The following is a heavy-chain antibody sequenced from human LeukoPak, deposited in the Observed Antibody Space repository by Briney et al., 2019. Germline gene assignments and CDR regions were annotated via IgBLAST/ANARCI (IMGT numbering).Heavy chain of an antibody. J-gene: IGHJ4*02. CDR1: GFTFSRFW. CDR2: IKEDGSDK. D-gene: IGHD3-10*01. Sequence: GGSLRLSCAASGFTFSRFWMTWVRQAPGKGLEWVANIKEDGSDKYYVDSVKGRFTVSRDNAKNSLYLQMNSLREEDTAVYYCARDRGYFVFDYWGQGTLVTVSS. V-gene: IGHV3-7*01. CDR3: ARDRGYFVFDY.